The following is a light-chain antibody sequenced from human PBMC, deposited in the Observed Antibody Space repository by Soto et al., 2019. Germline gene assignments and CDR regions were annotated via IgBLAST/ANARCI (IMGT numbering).Light chain of an antibody. CDR3: QQYGRSGT. Sequence: ETVLTQSPGTLSLSPGVRATVSCRASLSVSNNYLAWYQQKPGQAPRLLIYGASNRATGIPDRFSGSGSGTDFTLTISRLEPEDFAVYYCQQYGRSGTFGQGTKVDI. J-gene: IGKJ1*01. CDR2: GAS. V-gene: IGKV3-20*01. CDR1: LSVSNNY.